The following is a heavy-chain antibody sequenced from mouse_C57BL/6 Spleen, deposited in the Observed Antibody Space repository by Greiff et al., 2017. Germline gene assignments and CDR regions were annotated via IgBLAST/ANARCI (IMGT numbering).Heavy chain of an antibody. CDR3: ARTDDYDPYYAMDY. CDR2: IYPGSGNT. D-gene: IGHD2-4*01. CDR1: GYTFTDYY. J-gene: IGHJ4*01. Sequence: QVQLKESGAELVRPGASVKLSCKASGYTFTDYYINWVQQRPGQGLEWIARIYPGSGNTYYNEKFKGKATLTAEKSSSTAYMQLSSLTSEDSAVYFCARTDDYDPYYAMDYWGQGTSVTVSA. V-gene: IGHV1-76*01.